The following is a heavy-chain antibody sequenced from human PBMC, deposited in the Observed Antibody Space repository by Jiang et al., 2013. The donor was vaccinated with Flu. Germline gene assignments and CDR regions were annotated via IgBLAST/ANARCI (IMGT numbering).Heavy chain of an antibody. Sequence: KPTQTLTLTCTFSGFSLSTSGVGVGWIRQPPGKALEWLALIYWDDDKRYSPSLKSRLTITKDTSKNQVVLTMTNMDPVDTATYYCAHTSGIVVVPAPPILWFDPWGQG. CDR2: IYWDDDK. CDR1: GFSLSTSGVG. D-gene: IGHD2-2*01. CDR3: AHTSGIVVVPAPPILWFDP. J-gene: IGHJ5*02. V-gene: IGHV2-5*02.